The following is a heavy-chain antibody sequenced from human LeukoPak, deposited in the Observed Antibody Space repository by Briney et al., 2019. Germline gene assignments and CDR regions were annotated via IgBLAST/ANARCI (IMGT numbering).Heavy chain of an antibody. V-gene: IGHV4-39*07. J-gene: IGHJ5*02. Sequence: PSETLSLTCTVSGGSIRSPGYYWGWTRQPPGKGLEWIGSMYYSGSSFYNPSLKSRVAISVDTSKNQFSLKLTSVTAADTAVYYCARVGIRGIPETWWFDPWGQGTLVTVSS. D-gene: IGHD3-10*01. CDR2: MYYSGSS. CDR3: ARVGIRGIPETWWFDP. CDR1: GGSIRSPGYY.